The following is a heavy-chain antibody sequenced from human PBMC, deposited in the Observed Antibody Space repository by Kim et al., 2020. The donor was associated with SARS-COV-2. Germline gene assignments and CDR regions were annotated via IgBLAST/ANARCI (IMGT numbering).Heavy chain of an antibody. CDR2: IWYDGSNK. CDR3: ARGSGSYKLWYYYYGMDV. CDR1: GFTFSSYG. D-gene: IGHD3-10*01. J-gene: IGHJ6*02. V-gene: IGHV3-33*01. Sequence: GGSLRLSCAASGFTFSSYGMHWVRQAPGKGLEWVAVIWYDGSNKYYADSVKGRFTISRDNSKNTLYLQMNSLRAEDTAVYYCARGSGSYKLWYYYYGMDVWGQGTTVTVSS.